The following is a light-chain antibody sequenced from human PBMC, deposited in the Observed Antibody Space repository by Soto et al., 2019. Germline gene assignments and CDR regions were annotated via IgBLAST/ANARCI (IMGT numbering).Light chain of an antibody. CDR3: SSYTSTNHVV. CDR1: SSDVGGYNY. J-gene: IGLJ2*01. Sequence: QSALTQPGSVSGSPGQSITISCTGTSSDVGGYNYVSWYQQHPGKAPKLVIYEVTKRPSGVSNRFSGSKSGNTASLTISGLQAEDETDYYCSSYTSTNHVVFGGGTKLTVL. CDR2: EVT. V-gene: IGLV2-14*01.